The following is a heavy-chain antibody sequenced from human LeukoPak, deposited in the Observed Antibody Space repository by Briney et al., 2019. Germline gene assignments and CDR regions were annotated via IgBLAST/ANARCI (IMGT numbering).Heavy chain of an antibody. D-gene: IGHD6-19*01. V-gene: IGHV1-18*01. CDR1: GYTFTIYG. J-gene: IGHJ6*02. CDR3: ARAPYSSGWYYYYYYGMDV. Sequence: ASVTVSCTASGYTFTIYGISWVRQAPGQGLEWMGWISAYNGNTNYAQKLQGRVTMTTDTSTSTAYMELRSLRSDDTAVYHCARAPYSSGWYYYYYYGMDVWGQGTTVTVSS. CDR2: ISAYNGNT.